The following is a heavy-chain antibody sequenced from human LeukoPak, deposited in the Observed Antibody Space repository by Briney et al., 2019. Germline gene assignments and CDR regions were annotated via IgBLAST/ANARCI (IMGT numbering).Heavy chain of an antibody. CDR2: ISHDGSNK. CDR1: GFTFSSHA. V-gene: IGHV3-30-3*01. D-gene: IGHD1-26*01. CDR3: ARDLSGSYTFDD. J-gene: IGHJ4*02. Sequence: GGSLRLSCAASGFTFSSHAMHWVRQAPGKGLEWVTFISHDGSNKYYADSVKGRLTISRDNSKNTLYPQMNSLRAEDTAVYYCARDLSGSYTFDDWGQGTLVTVSS.